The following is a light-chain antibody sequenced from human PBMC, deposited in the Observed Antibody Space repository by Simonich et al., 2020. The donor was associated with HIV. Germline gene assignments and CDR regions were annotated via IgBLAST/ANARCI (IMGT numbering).Light chain of an antibody. CDR1: QTISSY. V-gene: IGKV1-5*03. CDR2: QAS. Sequence: DIQMIQSPSSLSASVGDRVNITFQTSQTISSYLNWYQQKPGKAPKLIIYQASSLESGVPSRFSGSGSGTEFTLTVSSLQPDDFATYYCQQYNTFPLTFGQGTRLEIK. CDR3: QQYNTFPLT. J-gene: IGKJ5*01.